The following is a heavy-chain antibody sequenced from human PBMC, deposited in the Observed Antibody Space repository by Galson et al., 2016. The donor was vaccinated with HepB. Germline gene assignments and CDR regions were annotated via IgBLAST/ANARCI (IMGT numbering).Heavy chain of an antibody. D-gene: IGHD6-13*01. Sequence: SLRLSCAASGFTFNNYAMSWVRQAPGKGLEWVSGISGSGSGTYYAGTFYADSVKGRFTISRDNSKTTLYLQVNSLRAEDTAVYYFAKTNPTYTSSWFDYWGQGALVTASS. CDR3: AKTNPTYTSSWFDY. V-gene: IGHV3-23*01. J-gene: IGHJ4*02. CDR2: ISGSGSGT. CDR1: GFTFNNYA.